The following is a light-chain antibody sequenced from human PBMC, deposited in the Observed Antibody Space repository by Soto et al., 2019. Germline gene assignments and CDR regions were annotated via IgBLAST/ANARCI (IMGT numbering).Light chain of an antibody. J-gene: IGLJ2*01. V-gene: IGLV2-14*01. CDR3: SSYTTYSSLVV. CDR1: SSDVGGFDY. Sequence: QSALTQPASVSGSPGQSITISCTGTSSDVGGFDYVSWYQQHPGKAPKLMIYEVSNRPSGVSNRFSGSKSGNTASLTISGLQADDEAEYYCSSYTTYSSLVVFGGGTKVTV. CDR2: EVS.